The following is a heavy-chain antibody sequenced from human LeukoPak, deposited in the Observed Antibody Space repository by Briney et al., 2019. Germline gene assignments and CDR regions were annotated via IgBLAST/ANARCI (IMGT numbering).Heavy chain of an antibody. D-gene: IGHD2-2*02. J-gene: IGHJ5*02. V-gene: IGHV1-69*05. Sequence: SVKVSCKASGGTFSSYAISWVRQAPGQGLEWMGGIIPIFGTANYAQKFQGRVTITTDESTSTAYMELSSLRSDDTAVYYCARQWASAIWFDPWGQGTLVTVSS. CDR2: IIPIFGTA. CDR1: GGTFSSYA. CDR3: ARQWASAIWFDP.